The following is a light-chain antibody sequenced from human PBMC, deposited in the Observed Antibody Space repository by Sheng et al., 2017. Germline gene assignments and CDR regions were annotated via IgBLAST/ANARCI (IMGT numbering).Light chain of an antibody. Sequence: QSALTQPASVSGSPGQSITISCTGTSSDVGTYHLVSWYQHHPGKAPKLIIYEGSKRPSGVSDRFSGSKSGNTASLTISGLRAEDEADYYCCSYVSSSTFYVFGPGTKVTVL. CDR2: EGS. V-gene: IGLV2-23*01. J-gene: IGLJ1*01. CDR3: CSYVSSSTFYV. CDR1: SSDVGTYHL.